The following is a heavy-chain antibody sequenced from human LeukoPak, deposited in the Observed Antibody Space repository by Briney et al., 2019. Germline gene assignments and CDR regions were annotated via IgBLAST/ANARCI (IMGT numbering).Heavy chain of an antibody. J-gene: IGHJ5*02. D-gene: IGHD6-6*01. CDR2: ISSSSSNI. CDR1: GFTFNSYS. Sequence: GGSLRLSCAASGFTFNSYSMNWVRQAPGKGLEWVSSISSSSSNIYYADSVKGRFTISRDNAKNSLYLQMNSLRAEDTAVYYCARDVAARPGWFDPWGQGTLVTVSS. V-gene: IGHV3-21*01. CDR3: ARDVAARPGWFDP.